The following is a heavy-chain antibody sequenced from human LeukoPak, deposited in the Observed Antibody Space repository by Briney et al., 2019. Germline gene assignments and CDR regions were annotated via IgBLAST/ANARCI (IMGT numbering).Heavy chain of an antibody. J-gene: IGHJ4*02. V-gene: IGHV3-21*01. Sequence: GGSLRLSCAASGFTFSSYSMNWVRQAPGKGLEWVSSISSSSSYIYYGESVKGRFTVSRDNAKNSLYLQMKSLRAEDTAVYYCAREVGVGSIFDYWGRGTLVTVSS. CDR2: ISSSSSYI. D-gene: IGHD1-26*01. CDR3: AREVGVGSIFDY. CDR1: GFTFSSYS.